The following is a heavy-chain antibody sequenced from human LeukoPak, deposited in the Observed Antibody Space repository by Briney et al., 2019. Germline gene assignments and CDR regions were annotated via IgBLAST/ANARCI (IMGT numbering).Heavy chain of an antibody. D-gene: IGHD2-15*01. V-gene: IGHV3-30*18. J-gene: IGHJ4*02. CDR1: GYTFTSYA. Sequence: SCKASGYTFTSYAMHWVRQAPGKGLEWVAVISYDGSNKYYADSVKGRFTISRDNSKNTLYLQMNSLRAEDTAVYYCAKLVEVVVAATTVGLDYWGQGTLVTVSS. CDR3: AKLVEVVVAATTVGLDY. CDR2: ISYDGSNK.